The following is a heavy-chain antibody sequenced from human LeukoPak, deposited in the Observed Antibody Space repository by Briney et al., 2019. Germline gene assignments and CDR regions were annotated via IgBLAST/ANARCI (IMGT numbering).Heavy chain of an antibody. CDR2: ISSSSSYK. V-gene: IGHV3-21*01. J-gene: IGHJ3*02. D-gene: IGHD2-8*01. CDR1: GFTFSSYS. CDR3: ARDLLAVMAFDI. Sequence: PGGSLRLSCAASGFTFSSYSMNWVRQAPGKGLEWVSSISSSSSYKYYADSVKGRFTISRDNAKNSLYLQMNSLRAEDTAVYYCARDLLAVMAFDIWGQGTMVTVSS.